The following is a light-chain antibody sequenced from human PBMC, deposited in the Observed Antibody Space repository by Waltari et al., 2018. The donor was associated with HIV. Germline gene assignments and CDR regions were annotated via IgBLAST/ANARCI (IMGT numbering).Light chain of an antibody. CDR2: DAS. CDR3: QQRSNWLIT. V-gene: IGKV3-11*01. J-gene: IGKJ5*01. Sequence: EIVLTQSPATLSLSPGERATLSCWASQSVSSNLAWYQQKPGQAPRLLIYDASNRATGIPARFRGSGSGTDFTLTISSLEPEDFAVYYCQQRSNWLITFGQGTRLEIK. CDR1: QSVSSN.